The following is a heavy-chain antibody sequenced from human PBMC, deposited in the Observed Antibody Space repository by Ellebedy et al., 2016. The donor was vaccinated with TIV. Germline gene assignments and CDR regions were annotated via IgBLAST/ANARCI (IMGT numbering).Heavy chain of an antibody. CDR1: GGSISSYY. D-gene: IGHD2-8*01. Sequence: SETLSLTCTVSGGSISSYYWNWIRQPPGKGLEWIGRIYTSASTNYNPSLKSRVTMSVDTSKNPFSLKLSSVTAADTAVYYCARVGRYCTNGVCYGRSFDYWGQGTLVAVSS. V-gene: IGHV4-4*07. J-gene: IGHJ4*02. CDR3: ARVGRYCTNGVCYGRSFDY. CDR2: IYTSAST.